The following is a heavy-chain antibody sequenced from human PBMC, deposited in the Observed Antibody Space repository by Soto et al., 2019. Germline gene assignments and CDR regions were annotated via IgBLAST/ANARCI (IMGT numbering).Heavy chain of an antibody. D-gene: IGHD4-17*01. J-gene: IGHJ3*02. V-gene: IGHV3-7*03. Sequence: GGSLRLSCAASGFTFSSSLMSWVRQAPGKGVEWVANIKQDGSEKYYVDSVKGRFTISRDNAKNSLYLQMNSLRSEDTAVYYCAREGTTVTTASSRLHDAFDIWGQGTMVTVSS. CDR3: AREGTTVTTASSRLHDAFDI. CDR2: IKQDGSEK. CDR1: GFTFSSSL.